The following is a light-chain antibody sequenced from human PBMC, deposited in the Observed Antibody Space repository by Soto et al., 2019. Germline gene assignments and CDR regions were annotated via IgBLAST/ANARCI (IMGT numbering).Light chain of an antibody. CDR1: QTVRNNY. Sequence: EIVFTQSPATLSLSPGERATLSCRASQTVRNNYLAWYQQKPGQAPRLLIYDASSRATGIPDRFSGSGSGTDFTLTISRLEPEDFAVYYCQQYGSSPITFGQGTRLEIK. J-gene: IGKJ5*01. CDR3: QQYGSSPIT. CDR2: DAS. V-gene: IGKV3-20*01.